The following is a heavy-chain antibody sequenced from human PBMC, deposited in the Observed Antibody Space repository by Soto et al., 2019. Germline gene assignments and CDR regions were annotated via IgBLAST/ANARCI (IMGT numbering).Heavy chain of an antibody. J-gene: IGHJ6*02. CDR2: ISYDGSNK. Sequence: PGGSLRLSCAASGFTFSSYGMHWVRQAPGKWLEWVAVISYDGSNKYYADSVKGRFTISRDNSKNTPYLQMNSLRAEDTAVYYCAKAFSIAARRPFYYYYYGMDVWGQGXTVTVYS. D-gene: IGHD6-6*01. CDR1: GFTFSSYG. CDR3: AKAFSIAARRPFYYYYYGMDV. V-gene: IGHV3-30*18.